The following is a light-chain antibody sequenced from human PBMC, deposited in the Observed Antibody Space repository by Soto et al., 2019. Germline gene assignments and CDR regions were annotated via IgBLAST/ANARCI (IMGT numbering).Light chain of an antibody. J-gene: IGKJ3*01. CDR2: GAS. Sequence: EIVLTQSPGTLSLSPGERATLSCRASQSVSSSYLAWYQQKPGQAPSLLIYGASSRATGIPDRFSGSGSGKDFTLTISRMEPEDFAVYYCQQYGSSPGFTFGPGTKVDIK. CDR1: QSVSSSY. V-gene: IGKV3-20*01. CDR3: QQYGSSPGFT.